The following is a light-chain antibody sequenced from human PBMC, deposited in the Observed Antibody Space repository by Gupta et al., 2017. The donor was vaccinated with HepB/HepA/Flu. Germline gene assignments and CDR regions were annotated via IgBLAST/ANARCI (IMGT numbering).Light chain of an antibody. CDR3: QQYNSYWT. Sequence: DIQMTQSPSTLSASVGDRATITCRASQSISSWLAWYQQKPWKAPKLLIYKASSLESGVPSRFSGSGSGTEFTLTISSLQPDDFATYCCQQYNSYWTFGQGTKVEIK. CDR1: QSISSW. CDR2: KAS. V-gene: IGKV1-5*03. J-gene: IGKJ1*01.